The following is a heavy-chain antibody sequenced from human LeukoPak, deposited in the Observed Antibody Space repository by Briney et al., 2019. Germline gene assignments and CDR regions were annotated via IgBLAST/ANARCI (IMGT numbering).Heavy chain of an antibody. CDR1: GFTLSNYW. CDR3: ARGGLEPTDY. V-gene: IGHV3-74*01. Sequence: GGSLRLSCAASGFTLSNYWMHWVRQAPGKGLVWVSRIDTDGSTTSYADSVKGRFIISRDNAKNTLYLQMNSLRAEDTAVYYCARGGLEPTDYWGQGTLVTVSS. D-gene: IGHD1-1*01. J-gene: IGHJ4*02. CDR2: IDTDGSTT.